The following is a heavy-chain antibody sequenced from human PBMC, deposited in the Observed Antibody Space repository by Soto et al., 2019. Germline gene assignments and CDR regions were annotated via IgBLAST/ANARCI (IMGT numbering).Heavy chain of an antibody. J-gene: IGHJ4*02. CDR1: GFAFNTYW. Sequence: GGSLRLSCAASGFAFNTYWMHWVRQAPGKGLVWVSHINSDGSTTNYADSVKGRFTISRDNTKNTLYLQMNSLRAEDTAVYYCARDRGYQVDIWGQGTLVTVSS. CDR2: INSDGSTT. D-gene: IGHD3-10*01. V-gene: IGHV3-74*01. CDR3: ARDRGYQVDI.